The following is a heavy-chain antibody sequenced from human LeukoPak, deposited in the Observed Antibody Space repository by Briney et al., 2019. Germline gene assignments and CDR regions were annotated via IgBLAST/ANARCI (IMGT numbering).Heavy chain of an antibody. V-gene: IGHV1-46*01. Sequence: ASVKVSCKASGYTFTSYYMHWVRQAPGQGLEWMGIINPSGGSTSYAQKFQGRVTMTRDMSTSTVYMELSSLRSEDTAVYYCARRSDIVVVPAANTYYYYMDVWGKGTTVTVSS. J-gene: IGHJ6*03. CDR1: GYTFTSYY. CDR3: ARRSDIVVVPAANTYYYYMDV. D-gene: IGHD2-2*01. CDR2: INPSGGST.